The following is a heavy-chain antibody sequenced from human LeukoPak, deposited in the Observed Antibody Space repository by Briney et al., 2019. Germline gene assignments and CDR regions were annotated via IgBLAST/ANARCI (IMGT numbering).Heavy chain of an antibody. D-gene: IGHD1-26*01. J-gene: IGHJ4*02. V-gene: IGHV3-74*01. CDR1: GFTFSSYW. CDR3: ARRSSGSPPYYFDY. Sequence: PGGSLRLSCAASGFTFSSYWMHWVRQAPGKGLAWVSRINSDGSTTNYADSVKGRFTISRDNAKNTLDLQMNSLRAEDTAVYYCARRSSGSPPYYFDYWGQGTLVTVSS. CDR2: INSDGSTT.